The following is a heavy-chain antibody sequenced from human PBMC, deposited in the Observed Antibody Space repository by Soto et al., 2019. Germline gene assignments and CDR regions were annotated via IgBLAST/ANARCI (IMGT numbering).Heavy chain of an antibody. CDR3: ASGVLH. J-gene: IGHJ4*02. D-gene: IGHD3-16*01. CDR2: IYYSEST. V-gene: IGHV4-31*03. Sequence: QVQLQESGPGLVKPSQTLSLTCTVSGRSLSSGGYYWIYTRQHPGKGLEGMGSIYYSESTYYNPSLKSRVTISVDTSKNQFSLKLSSVTAADTAVYYCASGVLHWGQGTLVTVSS. CDR1: GRSLSSGGYY.